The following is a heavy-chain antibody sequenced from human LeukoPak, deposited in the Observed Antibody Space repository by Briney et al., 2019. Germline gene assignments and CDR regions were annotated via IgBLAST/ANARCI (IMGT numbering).Heavy chain of an antibody. CDR1: GGSISSYY. Sequence: SETLSLTCTVSGGSISSYYWSWIRQPPGKGLEWIGYIYYSGSTNYNPSLKSRVTISVDTSKNQFSLKLSSVTAADTAVYYCARGGAGTSSIAFDIWGQGTMVTVSS. D-gene: IGHD6-6*01. CDR2: IYYSGST. V-gene: IGHV4-59*01. CDR3: ARGGAGTSSIAFDI. J-gene: IGHJ3*02.